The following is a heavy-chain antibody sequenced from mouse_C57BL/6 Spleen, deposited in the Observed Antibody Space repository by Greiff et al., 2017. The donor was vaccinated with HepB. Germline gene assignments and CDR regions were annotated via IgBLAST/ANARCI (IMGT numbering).Heavy chain of an antibody. D-gene: IGHD1-1*01. J-gene: IGHJ4*01. CDR2: INPNNGGT. V-gene: IGHV1-26*01. CDR1: GYTFTDYY. Sequence: EVQLQQSGPELVKPGASVKISFKASGYTFTDYYMNWVKQSHGKSLEWIGDINPNNGGTSYNQKFKGKATLTVDKSSSTAYMELRSLTSEDSAVYYCARNYYYGSSGYINYAMDYWGQGTSVTVSS. CDR3: ARNYYYGSSGYINYAMDY.